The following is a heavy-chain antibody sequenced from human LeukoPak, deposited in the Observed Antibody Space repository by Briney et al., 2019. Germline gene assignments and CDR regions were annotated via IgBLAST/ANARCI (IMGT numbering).Heavy chain of an antibody. Sequence: GGSLRLSCAASGFTVSTNYMTWVRQAPGKGLEWVSVIYSGGKTNYADSVKGRFTTSRDNSKNTLYLQMNSLRAEDTAVYYCARGVANYYDSSGYQNWGQGTLVTVSS. CDR1: GFTVSTNY. J-gene: IGHJ4*02. CDR2: IYSGGKT. CDR3: ARGVANYYDSSGYQN. V-gene: IGHV3-53*01. D-gene: IGHD3-22*01.